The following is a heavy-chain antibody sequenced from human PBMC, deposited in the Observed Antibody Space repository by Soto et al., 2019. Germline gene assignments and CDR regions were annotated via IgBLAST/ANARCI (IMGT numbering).Heavy chain of an antibody. CDR1: GGTFSSYT. CDR2: IIPILGIA. D-gene: IGHD2-2*02. Sequence: QVQLVQSGAAVKKPGSSVKVSCKASGGTFSSYTFSWVRQAPGQGLEWMGRIIPILGIANNAQKFQGRVTITADKSTSTAYMELSSLRSEDTAVYYCAMEYCSSTSCYRDYWGQGTLVTVSS. CDR3: AMEYCSSTSCYRDY. J-gene: IGHJ4*02. V-gene: IGHV1-69*02.